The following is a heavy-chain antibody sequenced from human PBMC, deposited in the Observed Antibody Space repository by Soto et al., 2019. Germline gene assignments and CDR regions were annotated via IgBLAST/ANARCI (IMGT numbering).Heavy chain of an antibody. Sequence: EEQLLESGGGWIQPGGSLRLSCAASGFTFYNYAMAWVRLSPGKGLEWVSSIRDSGTSIFYADSVKGRFTISRDNSKDTLFLQMNRLRVEDTALYYCAKDARHTGLLGEWVDWCQGTMVTVSS. CDR3: AKDARHTGLLGEWVD. V-gene: IGHV3-23*01. J-gene: IGHJ4*02. CDR2: IRDSGTSI. D-gene: IGHD3-16*01. CDR1: GFTFYNYA.